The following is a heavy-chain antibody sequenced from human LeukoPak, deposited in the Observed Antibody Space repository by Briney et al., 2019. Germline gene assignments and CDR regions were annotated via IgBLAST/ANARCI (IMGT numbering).Heavy chain of an antibody. CDR3: ARVWGFGWGSYRYGPWYF. V-gene: IGHV1-2*02. D-gene: IGHD3-16*02. Sequence: GASVKVSCKASGYTFTGYYMHWVRQAPGQGLEWMGWINPNSGGTNYAQKFQGRVTMTRDTSISTAYMELSRLRSDDTAVYYCARVWGFGWGSYRYGPWYFWGQGTLVTVSS. CDR2: INPNSGGT. J-gene: IGHJ4*02. CDR1: GYTFTGYY.